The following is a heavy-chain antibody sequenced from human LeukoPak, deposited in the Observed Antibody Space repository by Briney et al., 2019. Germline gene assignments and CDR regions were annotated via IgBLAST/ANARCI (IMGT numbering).Heavy chain of an antibody. CDR1: GGSISSGGYY. Sequence: SQTLSLTCTVSGGSISSGGYYWSWVRQHPGKGLEWIGYIYYSGSTNYNPSLKSRVTISVDTSKNQFSLKLSSVTAADTAVYYCARHIGQYGDSGAFDYWGQGTLVTVSS. J-gene: IGHJ4*02. V-gene: IGHV4-31*03. CDR3: ARHIGQYGDSGAFDY. D-gene: IGHD4-17*01. CDR2: IYYSGST.